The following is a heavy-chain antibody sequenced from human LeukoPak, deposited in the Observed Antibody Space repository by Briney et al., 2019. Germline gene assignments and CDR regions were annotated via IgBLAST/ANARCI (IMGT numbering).Heavy chain of an antibody. V-gene: IGHV3-23*01. J-gene: IGHJ5*02. CDR3: AKSGSSTGMTHRQFDP. CDR2: ISGNGDTT. Sequence: GGSLRLSCAASGFIFSKNAMSWVRQAPGKGLEWVSGISGNGDTTYYADSVKGRFTISRDNSKNTLYLQMNSLRVEDTAVYYCAKSGSSTGMTHRQFDPWGQGTLVIISS. D-gene: IGHD1-1*01. CDR1: GFIFSKNA.